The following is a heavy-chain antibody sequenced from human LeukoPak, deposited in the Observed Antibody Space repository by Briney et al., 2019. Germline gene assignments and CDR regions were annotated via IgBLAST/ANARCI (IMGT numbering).Heavy chain of an antibody. J-gene: IGHJ6*02. Sequence: GGSLRLSCAASGFTFSSNWMHWVRQAPGKGLVWVSRSNEDGSTTNYADSVKGRFTISRDNAKNSLYLQMNSLRAEDTAVYYCARDLAAGAYYYGMDVWGQGTTVTVSS. CDR2: SNEDGSTT. CDR1: GFTFSSNW. CDR3: ARDLAAGAYYYGMDV. D-gene: IGHD6-19*01. V-gene: IGHV3-74*01.